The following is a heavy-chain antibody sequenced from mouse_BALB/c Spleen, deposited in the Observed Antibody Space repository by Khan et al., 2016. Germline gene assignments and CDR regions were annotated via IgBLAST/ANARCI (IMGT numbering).Heavy chain of an antibody. V-gene: IGHV14-3*02. D-gene: IGHD2-4*01. Sequence: VRLQQSGAELVKPGASVKLSCTASGFNIKDTYMHWVKQRPEQGLEWIGRIDPANGNTKYDPKFQGKATITADTSSNTVYLQLSSLTSEDTAVYYWARRIRGAMDYWGQGTSVTVSS. J-gene: IGHJ4*01. CDR2: IDPANGNT. CDR1: GFNIKDTY. CDR3: ARRIRGAMDY.